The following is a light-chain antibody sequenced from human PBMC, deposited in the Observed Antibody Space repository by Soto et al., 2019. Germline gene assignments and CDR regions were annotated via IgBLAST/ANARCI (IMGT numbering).Light chain of an antibody. CDR3: QQYDTWTPNLLT. V-gene: IGKV3D-15*01. Sequence: IVMTQSPVTLSVSPGEGATLSCMASQSISSSLAWYQQRPGQPPKLLIFGASTRASGIPARFSGSGSGTEFTLTISSLQSEDFAIYYCQQYDTWTPNLLTFGGGTRVEIK. J-gene: IGKJ4*01. CDR1: QSISSS. CDR2: GAS.